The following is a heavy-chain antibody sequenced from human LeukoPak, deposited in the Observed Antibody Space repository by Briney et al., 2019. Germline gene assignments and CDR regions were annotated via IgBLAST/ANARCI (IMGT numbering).Heavy chain of an antibody. D-gene: IGHD3-10*01. CDR3: ARERLNYSGSSSGFDY. CDR1: GGSISSGDYY. CDR2: IYYSGST. V-gene: IGHV4-30-4*02. J-gene: IGHJ4*02. Sequence: SETLSLTCTVSGGSISSGDYYWSWIRQPPGKGLEWIGYIYYSGSTYYNPSLKSRVTISVDTSKNLFSLKLSSVTAADTAVYYCARERLNYSGSSSGFDYWGQGTLVTVSS.